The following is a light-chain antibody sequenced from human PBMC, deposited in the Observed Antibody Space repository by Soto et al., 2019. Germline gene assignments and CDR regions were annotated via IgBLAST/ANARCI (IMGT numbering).Light chain of an antibody. CDR2: DAS. J-gene: IGKJ2*01. Sequence: EIVLTQSPATLSLYPGERATLSCRASQSVSSYLAWYQQKPGQAPRVLIYDASNRATGIPARFSGSGSGTDFTLTIRSLEPEEFAVYYCQQRSNWPPYTFGQGTKLEIK. CDR3: QQRSNWPPYT. CDR1: QSVSSY. V-gene: IGKV3-11*01.